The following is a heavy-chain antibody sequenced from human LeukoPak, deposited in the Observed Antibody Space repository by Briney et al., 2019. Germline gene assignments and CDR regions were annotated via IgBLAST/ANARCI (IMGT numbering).Heavy chain of an antibody. CDR1: GFTFDDYA. Sequence: PGRSLRLSCAASGFTFDDYAMHWVRQAPGKGLEWVSGISWNSGSIGYADSVKGRFTISRDNAKNSLYLQMNSLRAENTALYYSAKYDCSSTSCSVDYWGQGTLVTVSS. V-gene: IGHV3-9*01. J-gene: IGHJ4*02. D-gene: IGHD2-2*01. CDR3: AKYDCSSTSCSVDY. CDR2: ISWNSGSI.